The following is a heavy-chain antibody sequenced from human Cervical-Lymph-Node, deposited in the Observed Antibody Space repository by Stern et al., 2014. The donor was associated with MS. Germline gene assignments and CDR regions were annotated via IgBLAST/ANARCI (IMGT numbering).Heavy chain of an antibody. V-gene: IGHV1-2*06. CDR2: LHPNSDAP. CDR1: GYDFTGFF. Sequence: QVQLVESGAKMKKPAASVKVSCKASGYDFTGFFIHLVRQAPGQGLEWMGPLHPNSDAPTYAQDFQDRVTLTRDTSISTAYLKLSRLTSADTAVYYCAREATRIIVGIDYWGQGTQVTVSS. D-gene: IGHD2/OR15-2a*01. CDR3: AREATRIIVGIDY. J-gene: IGHJ4*02.